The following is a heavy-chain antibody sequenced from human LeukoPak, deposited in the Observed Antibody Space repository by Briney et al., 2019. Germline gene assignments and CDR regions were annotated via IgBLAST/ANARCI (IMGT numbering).Heavy chain of an antibody. CDR1: GGSFSGYY. CDR2: INHSGST. Sequence: PSETLSLTCAVYGGSFSGYYWSWIRQPPGKGLEWIGEINHSGSTNYNPSLKSRVTISVDTSKNQFSLRLSSVTAADTAVYYCAREGYYDSGRLTDYWGQGTLVTVSS. V-gene: IGHV4-34*01. D-gene: IGHD3-10*01. J-gene: IGHJ4*02. CDR3: AREGYYDSGRLTDY.